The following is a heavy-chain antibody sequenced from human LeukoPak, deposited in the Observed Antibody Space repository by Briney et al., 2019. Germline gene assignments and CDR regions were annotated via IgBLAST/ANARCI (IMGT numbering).Heavy chain of an antibody. J-gene: IGHJ4*02. Sequence: SETLSLTCTVSGGSISSYYWSWIRQPPGKGLEWIGYIYYSGSTNYNPSLKSRVTITVDTSKNQFSLKLSSVTAADTAVYYCARAPPGGLDYWGQGTLVTVSS. D-gene: IGHD4-23*01. V-gene: IGHV4-59*01. CDR1: GGSISSYY. CDR2: IYYSGST. CDR3: ARAPPGGLDY.